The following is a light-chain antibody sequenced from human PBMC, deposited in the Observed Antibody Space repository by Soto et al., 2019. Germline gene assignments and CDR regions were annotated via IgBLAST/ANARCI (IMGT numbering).Light chain of an antibody. Sequence: EIVMTQSPATLSVSAGERATLSFRASQSVGSNLAWYQQKPGQAPRLLIYGASTRATGIPARFSGSGSGTEFTLTISSLQSEDFAIYFCQQYNNWPPDRTFGQGTKVESK. J-gene: IGKJ1*01. V-gene: IGKV3-15*01. CDR3: QQYNNWPPDRT. CDR2: GAS. CDR1: QSVGSN.